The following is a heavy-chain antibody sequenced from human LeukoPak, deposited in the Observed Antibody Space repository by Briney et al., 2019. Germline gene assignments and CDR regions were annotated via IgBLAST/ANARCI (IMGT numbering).Heavy chain of an antibody. CDR1: GYTFTGYY. CDR2: INPNSGGT. J-gene: IGHJ4*02. D-gene: IGHD3-3*01. CDR3: ARAGYYDFWSGYLYYFDY. Sequence: ASVKVSCKASGYTFTGYYMHWVRQAPGQGLEWMGWINPNSGGTNYAQKFQGRVTMTRDTSISTAYMELSRLRSDDTAVYYCARAGYYDFWSGYLYYFDYWGQGTLVTVSS. V-gene: IGHV1-2*02.